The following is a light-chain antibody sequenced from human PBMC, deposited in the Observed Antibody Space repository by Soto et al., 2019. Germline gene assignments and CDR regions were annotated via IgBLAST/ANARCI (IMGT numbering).Light chain of an antibody. CDR3: ATWDDGMSGVL. V-gene: IGLV1-44*01. Sequence: QSALTQPPPASGTPGQRVSISCSGTSSNIESHSVDWYQHFPGSAPTLVIYSNDQRPSGVPDRFSGSKSGTSASLVISGLQSEDEADYYCATWDDGMSGVLFGGGTKVTVL. CDR1: SSNIESHS. J-gene: IGLJ2*01. CDR2: SND.